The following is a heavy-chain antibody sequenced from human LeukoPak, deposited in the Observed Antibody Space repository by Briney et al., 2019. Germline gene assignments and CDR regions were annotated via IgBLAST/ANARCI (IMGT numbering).Heavy chain of an antibody. V-gene: IGHV1-69*04. J-gene: IGHJ3*02. CDR1: GGTFSSYA. CDR2: IIPILGIA. D-gene: IGHD2-15*01. CDR3: ARETYTPGRWFQMGAFDI. Sequence: SVKVSCKASGGTFSSYAISWVRQAPGQGLEWMGRIIPILGIANYAQKFQGRVTITADRSTSTAYMELSSLRSEDTAVYYCARETYTPGRWFQMGAFDIWGQGTMVTVSS.